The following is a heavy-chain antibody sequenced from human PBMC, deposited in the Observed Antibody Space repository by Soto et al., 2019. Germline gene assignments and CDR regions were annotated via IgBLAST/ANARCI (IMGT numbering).Heavy chain of an antibody. J-gene: IGHJ4*02. Sequence: QVQLVESGGGVVQPGRSLRLSCAASGFTFKSNAMHWVRQAPGKGLEWVAVISYDGSNTHYTDSVKGRFTISRDNSKNTLYLQMNGLRPEDTAVYYCTSSSVSDIVVVAAASELDYWGQGTLVTGSS. CDR1: GFTFKSNA. CDR3: TSSSVSDIVVVAAASELDY. CDR2: ISYDGSNT. V-gene: IGHV3-30*04. D-gene: IGHD2-15*01.